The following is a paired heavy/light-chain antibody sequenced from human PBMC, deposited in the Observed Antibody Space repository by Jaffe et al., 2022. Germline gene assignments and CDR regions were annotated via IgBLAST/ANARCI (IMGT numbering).Light chain of an antibody. CDR1: ESLLFVNGYTY. V-gene: IGKV2-28*01. Sequence: DMTQSPLSLAVTPGESASISCTSSESLLFVNGYTYLDWYKQKPGQSPQLLIYLAFNRASGVPDRFSGGGSDTNFTLTIARVEAEDAGLYYCMQTLGTRLTFGAGTKVEI. CDR3: MQTLGTRLT. CDR2: LAF. J-gene: IGKJ4*01.
Heavy chain of an antibody. V-gene: IGHV3-48*01. J-gene: IGHJ4*02. CDR1: GFIFSEYS. Sequence: EVQLVESGGDLVQPGGSLRLSCVASGFIFSEYSMNWVRQAPGRRPEWVAYITHTSDITLYAESVRGRFTISRDNAKHSLYLRMNSLTADDTAIYYCVRIGKNRADLGTDENYWGQGARVTVSS. CDR3: VRIGKNRADLGTDENY. D-gene: IGHD2-8*02. CDR2: ITHTSDIT.